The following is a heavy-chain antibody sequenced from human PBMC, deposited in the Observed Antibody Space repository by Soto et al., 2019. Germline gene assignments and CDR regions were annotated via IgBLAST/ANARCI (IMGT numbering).Heavy chain of an antibody. CDR2: INSDGSST. CDR1: GFTFSSYW. CDR3: VRTSLVVAAATREDY. Sequence: EVQLVESGGGLVQPGGSLRLSCAASGFTFSSYWMHWVRQAPGKRLVWVSRINSDGSSTSNADSVKGRFTISRDNAKNTLYLQMNSLRAEDTAVYYCVRTSLVVAAATREDYWGQGTLVTVSS. J-gene: IGHJ4*02. V-gene: IGHV3-74*01. D-gene: IGHD2-15*01.